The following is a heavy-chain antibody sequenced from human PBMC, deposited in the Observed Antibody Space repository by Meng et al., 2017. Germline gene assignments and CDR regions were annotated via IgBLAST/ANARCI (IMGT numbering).Heavy chain of an antibody. V-gene: IGHV1-2*02. CDR3: ARTHSGAYRVDYYFDP. CDR1: GSTCTNCY. Sequence: VPPVQFEAQVTTPAVSWKASCKASGSTCTNCYSHWLRQAPDQWLECMGWINTTGGGTKHAQKFKDTITMTRSTSNSAVYLQLTGLTSDDTAIYYCARTHSGAYRVDYYFDPWDQGTLVTVSS. D-gene: IGHD3-22*01. CDR2: INTTGGGT. J-gene: IGHJ5*02.